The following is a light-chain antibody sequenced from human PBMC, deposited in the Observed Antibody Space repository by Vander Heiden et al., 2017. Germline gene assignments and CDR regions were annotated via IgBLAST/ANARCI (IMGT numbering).Light chain of an antibody. V-gene: IGLV2-23*02. CDR3: YSYAGSNTWV. Sequence: QSALTQPASVSGSPGQSITSSCPGTSSDVGTYNLVSWYQWHPGKAPKFIIYEVSKRPSGVSNRFSGSKSGNTASLAIFGLQADDEADYYCYSYAGSNTWVFGGGTKVTVL. CDR2: EVS. CDR1: SSDVGTYNL. J-gene: IGLJ3*02.